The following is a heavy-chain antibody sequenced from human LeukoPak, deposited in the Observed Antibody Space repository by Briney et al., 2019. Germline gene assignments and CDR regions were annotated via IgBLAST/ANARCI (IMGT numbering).Heavy chain of an antibody. CDR1: GFRVSDYY. D-gene: IGHD3/OR15-3a*01. CDR2: IRDSGEA. J-gene: IGHJ5*02. CDR3: ARDRAANQDWVEFDP. Sequence: GGSLRLSCAVSGFRVSDYYMSWVRQAPGKGLQWVGLIRDSGEAFYADFARGRFAISRDESENTLYLQMNSLRVEDTAVYFCARDRAANQDWVEFDPWGQGTPVIVSS. V-gene: IGHV3-66*03.